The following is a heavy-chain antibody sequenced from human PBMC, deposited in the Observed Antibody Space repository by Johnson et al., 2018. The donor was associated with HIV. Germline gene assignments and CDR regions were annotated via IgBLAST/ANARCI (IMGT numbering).Heavy chain of an antibody. CDR1: GFTFSSYA. V-gene: IGHV3-30*04. Sequence: QVQLVESGGGVVQPGRSLRLSCAASGFTFSSYAMHWVRQAPGKGLEWVAVISYDGSNKYYADSVKGRFTISRDNSKNTLYLQMNSLRAEDTDVYYCARDRTRHIVVVILDAFDIWGQGTMVTVSS. CDR3: ARDRTRHIVVVILDAFDI. D-gene: IGHD2-21*01. J-gene: IGHJ3*02. CDR2: ISYDGSNK.